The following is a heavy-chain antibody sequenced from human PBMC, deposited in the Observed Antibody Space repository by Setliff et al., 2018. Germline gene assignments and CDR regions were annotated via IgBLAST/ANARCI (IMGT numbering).Heavy chain of an antibody. CDR1: RFTFSNYW. V-gene: IGHV3-7*01. Sequence: LRLSCAASRFTFSNYWMSWVRQAPGKGLEWVANIKEDGSEKYYVDSVKGRFTISRDNAKNSLDLQMNSLRGEDTAVYYCVRDRWKVIVNRGDDAFDLWGQGAMVTVSS. CDR3: VRDRWKVIVNRGDDAFDL. CDR2: IKEDGSEK. J-gene: IGHJ3*01. D-gene: IGHD3-22*01.